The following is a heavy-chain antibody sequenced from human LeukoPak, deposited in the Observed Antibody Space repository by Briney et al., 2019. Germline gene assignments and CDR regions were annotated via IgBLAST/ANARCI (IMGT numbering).Heavy chain of an antibody. D-gene: IGHD5-24*01. Sequence: PSGTLSLTCAVSSDSISSTYWWTWVRQPPGKGLEWIGEINHSGSTNYNPSLKSRVTISVDTSKNQFSLKLSSVTAADTAVYYCARLAGDGYKTWGYYYYMDVWGKGTTVTISS. V-gene: IGHV4-4*02. CDR1: SDSISSTYW. J-gene: IGHJ6*03. CDR3: ARLAGDGYKTWGYYYYMDV. CDR2: INHSGST.